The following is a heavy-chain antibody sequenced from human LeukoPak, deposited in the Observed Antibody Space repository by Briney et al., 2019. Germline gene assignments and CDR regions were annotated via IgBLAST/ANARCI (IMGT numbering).Heavy chain of an antibody. CDR3: ARHVPGYSYGSPDLGYYGMDV. V-gene: IGHV4-59*08. J-gene: IGHJ6*02. D-gene: IGHD5-18*01. CDR2: IYYSGST. CDR1: GGSISSYY. Sequence: SETLSLTCTVSGGSISSYYWSWIRPPPGKGLAWIGYIYYSGSTNYNPSLKSRVTISVDTSKHQFSLKLSSVTAADTAVYYCARHVPGYSYGSPDLGYYGMDVWGQGTTVTVSS.